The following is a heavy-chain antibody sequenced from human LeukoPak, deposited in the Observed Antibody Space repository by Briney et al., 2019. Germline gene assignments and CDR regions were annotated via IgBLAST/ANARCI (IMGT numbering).Heavy chain of an antibody. V-gene: IGHV1-18*04. CDR1: GYTFTGYY. J-gene: IGHJ4*02. CDR2: ISAYNGNT. D-gene: IGHD6-19*01. CDR3: ARVSVFGYSSGWYDY. Sequence: ASVNVSCKASGYTFTGYYLHWVRQAPGQGLEWMGWISAYNGNTNYAQKLQGRVTMTTDTSTSTAYMELRSLRSDDTAVYYCARVSVFGYSSGWYDYWGQGTLVTVSS.